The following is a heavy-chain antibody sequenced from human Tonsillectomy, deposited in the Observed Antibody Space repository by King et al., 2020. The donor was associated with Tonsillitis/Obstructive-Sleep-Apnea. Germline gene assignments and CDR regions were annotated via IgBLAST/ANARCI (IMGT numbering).Heavy chain of an antibody. CDR1: GGSISSYY. V-gene: IGHV4-59*08. D-gene: IGHD3-3*01. J-gene: IGHJ5*02. Sequence: VQLQESGPGLVKPSETLSLTCTVSGGSISSYYWNWIRQPPGKGLEWIGYIYYSGSTNYNPSLKSRVTISVDTSKNQFSLKLSSVTAADTAVYYCARRGRGERHYDFWSGYYTDPNWFDPWGQGTLVTVSS. CDR3: ARRGRGERHYDFWSGYYTDPNWFDP. CDR2: IYYSGST.